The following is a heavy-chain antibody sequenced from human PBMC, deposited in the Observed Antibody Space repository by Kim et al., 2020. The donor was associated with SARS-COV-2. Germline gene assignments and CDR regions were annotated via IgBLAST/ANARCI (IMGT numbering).Heavy chain of an antibody. J-gene: IGHJ4*02. V-gene: IGHV5-51*01. CDR3: ARHPGGDY. D-gene: IGHD2-15*01. Sequence: DHDTRYGPSFQGQVTISADTSIRAAYLQWSSLKASDTAMYYCARHPGGDYWGQGTLVTVSS. CDR2: DHDT.